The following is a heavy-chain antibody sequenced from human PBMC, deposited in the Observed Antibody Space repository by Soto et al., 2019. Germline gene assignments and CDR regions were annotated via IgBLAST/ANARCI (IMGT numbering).Heavy chain of an antibody. V-gene: IGHV4-4*07. J-gene: IGHJ5*02. D-gene: IGHD1-1*01. Sequence: ASETLSLTCTVSGASFSGFYWSWIRKSAGKGLEWIGRIYATGTTDYNPSLKSRVMMSVDTSKKQFSLKLRSVTAADTAVYYCVRDGTKTLRDWFDPWGQGISVTVSS. CDR3: VRDGTKTLRDWFDP. CDR2: IYATGTT. CDR1: GASFSGFY.